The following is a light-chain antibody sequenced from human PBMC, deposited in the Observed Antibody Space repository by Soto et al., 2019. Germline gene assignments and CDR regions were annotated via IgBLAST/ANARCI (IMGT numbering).Light chain of an antibody. CDR1: SSDVGAYNY. J-gene: IGLJ2*01. V-gene: IGLV2-11*01. Sequence: QSALTQSRSVSGSPGQSVTISCTGTSSDVGAYNYVSWYQQHPGKAPKLMISDVTKRPSGVPDRFSGSKSGNTASLTISGLQAEDEADYYCCSYAGSYTYVFGGGTKLTVL. CDR3: CSYAGSYTYV. CDR2: DVT.